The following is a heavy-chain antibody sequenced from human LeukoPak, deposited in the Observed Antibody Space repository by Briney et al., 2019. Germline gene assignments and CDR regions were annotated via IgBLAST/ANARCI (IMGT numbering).Heavy chain of an antibody. CDR2: IYSGGST. D-gene: IGHD6-13*01. CDR3: ARDRSGSSSWYEV. J-gene: IGHJ6*02. V-gene: IGHV3-66*01. Sequence: GGSLRLSCAASGFTVSSNYMSWVRQAPGKGLEWVSVIYSGGSTYYADSVKGRFTISRDNSKNTLYLQMNSLRAEDTAVYYCARDRSGSSSWYEVWGQRTTATVSS. CDR1: GFTVSSNY.